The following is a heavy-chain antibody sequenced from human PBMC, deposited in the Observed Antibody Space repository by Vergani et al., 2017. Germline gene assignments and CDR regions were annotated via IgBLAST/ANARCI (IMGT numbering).Heavy chain of an antibody. Sequence: QVHLQESGPGLVKPPGTLSLTCAVSGCSISSTNWWSWVRQLPGKGLESIGEIYHGGTTNYNPSLKSRVTMSLDNSKNQFSLNLDSVTAADTAVYYWARVGLWVRGLYYLDSWGQGTLVTVSS. J-gene: IGHJ4*02. CDR1: GCSISSTNW. CDR2: IYHGGTT. V-gene: IGHV4-4*03. CDR3: ARVGLWVRGLYYLDS. D-gene: IGHD3-10*01.